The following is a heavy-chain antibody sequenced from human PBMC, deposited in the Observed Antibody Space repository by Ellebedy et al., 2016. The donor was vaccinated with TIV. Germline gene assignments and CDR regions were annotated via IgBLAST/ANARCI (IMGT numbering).Heavy chain of an antibody. D-gene: IGHD6-19*01. CDR3: ASGKNSGWVFDY. Sequence: GESLKISCTGSGYTFINYWIGWVRQMPGKGLEWMGIISPADSDTRYSPSFQGQVTISADKSISTAYLQWSSLKASDTAMYYCASGKNSGWVFDYWGQGTLVTVSS. CDR2: ISPADSDT. J-gene: IGHJ4*02. V-gene: IGHV5-51*01. CDR1: GYTFINYW.